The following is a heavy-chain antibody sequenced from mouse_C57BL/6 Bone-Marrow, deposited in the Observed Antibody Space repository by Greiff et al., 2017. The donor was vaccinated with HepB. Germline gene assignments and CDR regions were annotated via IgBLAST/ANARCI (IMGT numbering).Heavy chain of an antibody. CDR2: ISSGGSYT. CDR1: GFTFSSYG. J-gene: IGHJ3*01. CDR3: ARRGLWLRRTWFAY. D-gene: IGHD2-2*01. Sequence: EVKLVESGGDLVKPGGSLKLSCAASGFTFSSYGMSWVRQTPDKRLEWVATISSGGSYTYYPDSVKGRFTISRDNAKNTLYLQMSSLKSEDTAMYYCARRGLWLRRTWFAYWGQGTLVTVSA. V-gene: IGHV5-6*02.